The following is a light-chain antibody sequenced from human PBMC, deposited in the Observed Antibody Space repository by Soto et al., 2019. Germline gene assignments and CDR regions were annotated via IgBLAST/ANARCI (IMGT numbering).Light chain of an antibody. CDR2: GNN. CDR3: HSYDSRLNCYV. Sequence: QSVLTQPPSVSGAPGQRVTISCTGSNSNIGAGFAVHWYQQLPGTAPKLLIHGNNNRPSGVPDRFSGSKSDTPASLAITGLQADDEADYYCHSYDSRLNCYVFGTGTKLTVL. J-gene: IGLJ1*01. CDR1: NSNIGAGFA. V-gene: IGLV1-40*01.